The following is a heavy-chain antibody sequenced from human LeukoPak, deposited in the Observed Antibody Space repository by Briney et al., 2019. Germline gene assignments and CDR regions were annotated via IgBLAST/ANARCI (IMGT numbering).Heavy chain of an antibody. CDR2: ISGSGSNK. Sequence: GGSLRLSCAASGFTFSDYFMTWIRQAPGEGLEWVSYISGSGSNKYYADSVKGRFTISRDNAKNSLYLQMNSLRVEDTAVYYCATSQSSVAGTIGDWGQGTLVTVSS. CDR3: ATSQSSVAGTIGD. J-gene: IGHJ4*02. CDR1: GFTFSDYF. V-gene: IGHV3-11*04. D-gene: IGHD6-19*01.